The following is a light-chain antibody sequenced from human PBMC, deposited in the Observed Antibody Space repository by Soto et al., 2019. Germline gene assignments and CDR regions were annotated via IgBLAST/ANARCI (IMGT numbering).Light chain of an antibody. V-gene: IGKV1-39*01. J-gene: IGKJ5*01. CDR2: AAS. Sequence: DIQMTQSPSSLSASVGYRVTITCQASQSINGNLNLYQQKLGKAPKLLIYAASTLQGGVPSRFSGSGSGTDFTPTISSLQPEDFATYYCQHIYTIPITFGHGTRLEIK. CDR1: QSINGN. CDR3: QHIYTIPIT.